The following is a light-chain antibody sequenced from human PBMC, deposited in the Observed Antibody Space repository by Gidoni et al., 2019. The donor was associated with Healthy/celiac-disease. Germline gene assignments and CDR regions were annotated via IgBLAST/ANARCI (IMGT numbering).Light chain of an antibody. CDR2: LGS. CDR1: QSLLHSNGYNY. CDR3: MQALQASIT. Sequence: DIVLTQSSLSLPVTPVEPASISCRSSQSLLHSNGYNYLDWYLQKPGQSPQLLIYLGSNRASGVPDRFSGSGSGTDFTLKISRVEAEDVGVYYCMQALQASITFGQGTRLEIK. V-gene: IGKV2-28*01. J-gene: IGKJ5*01.